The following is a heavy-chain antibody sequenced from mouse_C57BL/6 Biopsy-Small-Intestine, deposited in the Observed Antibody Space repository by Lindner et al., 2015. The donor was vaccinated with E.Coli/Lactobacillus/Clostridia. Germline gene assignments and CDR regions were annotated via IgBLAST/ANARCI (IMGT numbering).Heavy chain of an antibody. CDR2: IYPGDGDT. D-gene: IGHD2-1*01. V-gene: IGHV1-80*01. J-gene: IGHJ1*03. Sequence: VQLQESGAELVKPGASVKISCKASGYAFSSYWMNWVKQRPGKGLEWIGQIYPGDGDTNYNGKFRDKATLTADRSSSTAYMQLSSLTSEDSAVYFCARRGGNYVTWYFDVWGTGTTVTVSS. CDR1: GYAFSSYW. CDR3: ARRGGNYVTWYFDV.